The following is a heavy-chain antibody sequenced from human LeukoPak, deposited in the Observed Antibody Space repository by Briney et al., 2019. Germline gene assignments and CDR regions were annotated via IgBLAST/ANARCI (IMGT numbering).Heavy chain of an antibody. D-gene: IGHD2-2*02. CDR3: ASLKGYCSSTSCYTYNWFDP. Sequence: GGSLRLSCAAPGFTFSSYSMKWVRQAPGKGLEWVSYISSSSSTISYADSVKGRFTISRDNAKNSLYLQMNSLRAEDTAVYYCASLKGYCSSTSCYTYNWFDPWGQGTLVTVSS. V-gene: IGHV3-48*01. J-gene: IGHJ5*02. CDR1: GFTFSSYS. CDR2: ISSSSSTI.